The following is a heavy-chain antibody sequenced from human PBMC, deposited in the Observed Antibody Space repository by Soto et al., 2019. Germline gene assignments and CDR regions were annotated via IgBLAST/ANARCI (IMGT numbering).Heavy chain of an antibody. Sequence: PSETLSLTCTVSGGSISRHFWSWVRQPPGKGLEWIGYIYYSGSTTYNPSLKSRVTISIDTSRTQFSLNLTSVTAADTAVYYCARDLVRGIFYAMDVWGRGTTVTVSS. CDR1: GGSISRHF. D-gene: IGHD3-10*01. CDR3: ARDLVRGIFYAMDV. J-gene: IGHJ6*02. V-gene: IGHV4-59*11. CDR2: IYYSGST.